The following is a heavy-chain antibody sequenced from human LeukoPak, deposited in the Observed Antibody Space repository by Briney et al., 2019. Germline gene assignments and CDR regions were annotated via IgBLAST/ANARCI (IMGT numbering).Heavy chain of an antibody. D-gene: IGHD2-2*01. Sequence: PGGSLRLSCAASGFTFSSYGMHWVRQAPGKGLEWVAVIWYDGSNKYYADSVKGRFTISRDNSKNTLYLQMNSLRAEDTAVYYCARTGTDTVVVPAAILSDYYYMDVWGKGTTVTVSS. J-gene: IGHJ6*03. CDR2: IWYDGSNK. CDR3: ARTGTDTVVVPAAILSDYYYMDV. V-gene: IGHV3-33*01. CDR1: GFTFSSYG.